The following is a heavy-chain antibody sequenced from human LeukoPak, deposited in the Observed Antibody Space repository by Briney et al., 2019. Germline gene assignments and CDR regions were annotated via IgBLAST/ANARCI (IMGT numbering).Heavy chain of an antibody. CDR1: GYTFTDYY. Sequence: APVKASDSASGYTFTDYYLHKVRQAPGQGLEGMGWINPNNGCTNYAQKFQGRVTMTSDTSITTAYMELSRLIADYTAVYLFAKDGLGGGMFYPEYWGGGTLVSVSS. D-gene: IGHD3/OR15-3a*01. CDR2: INPNNGCT. J-gene: IGHJ4*02. CDR3: AKDGLGGGMFYPEY. V-gene: IGHV1-2*02.